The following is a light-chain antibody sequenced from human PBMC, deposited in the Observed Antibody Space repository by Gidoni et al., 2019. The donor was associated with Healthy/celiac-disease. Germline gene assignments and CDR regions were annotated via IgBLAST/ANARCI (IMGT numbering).Light chain of an antibody. CDR2: AAS. CDR1: QSISSY. V-gene: IGKV1-39*01. J-gene: IGKJ1*01. CDR3: QQSYSTFRT. Sequence: DIQMTQSPSSLSASVGDRVTITCRASQSISSYLNWYQQKPGKAPKLLIYAASSLQSGVPSRFSGSGSGTDFTLTISSLQPEDFATYYCQQSYSTFRTFXQXNKVEIK.